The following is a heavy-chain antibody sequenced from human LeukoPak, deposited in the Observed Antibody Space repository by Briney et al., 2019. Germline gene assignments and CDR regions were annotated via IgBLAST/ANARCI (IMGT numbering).Heavy chain of an antibody. CDR2: INWNGGST. J-gene: IGHJ4*02. D-gene: IGHD2-15*01. CDR1: GFNFDDYG. CDR3: AGGGYCSGGSCYSGDYYFDY. Sequence: GGSLRLSCAASGFNFDDYGMSWVRHAPGKGLEWVSGINWNGGSTGYADSVKGRFTISIDNAKNSLYLQMNSLRAEDTALYYCAGGGYCSGGSCYSGDYYFDYWGQGTLVTVSS. V-gene: IGHV3-20*04.